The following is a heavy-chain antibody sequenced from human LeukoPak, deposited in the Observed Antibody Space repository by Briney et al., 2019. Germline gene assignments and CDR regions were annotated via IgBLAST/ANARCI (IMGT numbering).Heavy chain of an antibody. CDR1: GGSISSSSYY. D-gene: IGHD1-14*01. CDR3: ARRREGLGNDAFDI. V-gene: IGHV4-39*01. J-gene: IGHJ3*02. Sequence: KPSETLSLTCTVSGGSISSSSYYWGWIRQPPGKGLEWIGSIYYSGSTYYNPSLKSRVTISVDTSKNQFSLKLSSVTAADTAVYYCARRREGLGNDAFDIWGQGTMVTVSS. CDR2: IYYSGST.